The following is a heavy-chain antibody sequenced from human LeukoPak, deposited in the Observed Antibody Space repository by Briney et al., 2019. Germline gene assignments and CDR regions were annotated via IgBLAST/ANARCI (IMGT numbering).Heavy chain of an antibody. Sequence: SETLSLTCTVSGGSISSSSYYWGWIRQPPGKGLEWIGRIYTSGSTNYNPSLKSRVTISVDTSKNQFSLKLSSVTAADTAVYYCARDTYYYGSGSYRYFDYWGQGTLVTVSS. CDR1: GGSISSSSYY. CDR2: IYTSGST. CDR3: ARDTYYYGSGSYRYFDY. V-gene: IGHV4-39*07. D-gene: IGHD3-10*01. J-gene: IGHJ4*02.